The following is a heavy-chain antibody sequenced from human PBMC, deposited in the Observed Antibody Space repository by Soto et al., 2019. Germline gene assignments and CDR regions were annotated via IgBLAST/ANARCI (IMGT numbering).Heavy chain of an antibody. CDR2: IWYDGSNK. Sequence: QVQLVESGGGVVQPGRSLRLSCAASGFTFSSYGMHWVRQAPGKGLEWVAVIWYDGSNKYYADSVKGRFTISRDNSKNTLYLQMNSLRAEDTAVYYCARAHRYWEGGVNWFDPWGQGTLVTVSS. CDR1: GFTFSSYG. D-gene: IGHD1-26*01. CDR3: ARAHRYWEGGVNWFDP. J-gene: IGHJ5*02. V-gene: IGHV3-33*01.